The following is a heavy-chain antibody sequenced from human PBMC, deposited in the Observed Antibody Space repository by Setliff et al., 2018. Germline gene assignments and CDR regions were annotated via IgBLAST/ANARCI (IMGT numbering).Heavy chain of an antibody. D-gene: IGHD2-15*01. CDR1: GFSLSIFW. J-gene: IGHJ4*02. CDR2: ITQGGSEK. CDR3: ARACSGSGCYAGLES. V-gene: IGHV3-7*04. Sequence: GGSLRLSCAASGFSLSIFWMSWVRQAPGKGLEWVATITQGGSEKFYVDSVKGRFNISRDNAKNTLYLQMNSLRPEDTAVYYCARACSGSGCYAGLESWGQGTPVTVSS.